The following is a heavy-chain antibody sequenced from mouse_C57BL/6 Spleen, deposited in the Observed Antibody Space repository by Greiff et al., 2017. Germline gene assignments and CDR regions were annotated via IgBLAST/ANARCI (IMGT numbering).Heavy chain of an antibody. J-gene: IGHJ2*01. Sequence: VQLVESGPELVKPGASVKISCKASGYAFSSSWMNWVKQRPGKGLEWIGRIYPGDGDTNYNGKFKGKATLTADKSSSTAYMQLSSLTSEDSAVYFCARSRQDYGSSFDYWGQGTTLTVSS. CDR1: GYAFSSSW. CDR3: ARSRQDYGSSFDY. CDR2: IYPGDGDT. D-gene: IGHD1-1*01. V-gene: IGHV1-82*01.